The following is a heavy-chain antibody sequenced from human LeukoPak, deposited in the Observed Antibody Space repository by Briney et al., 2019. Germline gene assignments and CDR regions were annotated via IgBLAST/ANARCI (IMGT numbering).Heavy chain of an antibody. CDR1: GASISSYY. J-gene: IGHJ4*02. Sequence: PSETLSLTCTVSGASISSYYWTWIRQSPGQGLEWIGYIYHTGATSYNPPLKSRVTMSIDTSKKQFSLKLTSVTAADTAVYFCARYGVSGWVIDNWGQGTLVTVSS. V-gene: IGHV4-59*08. D-gene: IGHD6-19*01. CDR3: ARYGVSGWVIDN. CDR2: IYHTGAT.